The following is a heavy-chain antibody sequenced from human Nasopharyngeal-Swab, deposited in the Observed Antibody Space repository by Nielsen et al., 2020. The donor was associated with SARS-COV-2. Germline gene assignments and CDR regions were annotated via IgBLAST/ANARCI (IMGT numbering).Heavy chain of an antibody. J-gene: IGHJ6*02. Sequence: GGSLRLSCAASGFTFSTYAISWVRQAQGKGLDWVSVIRGREYNTYYADSVKGRFTISRDNSKNTVNLQMNSLRAEDTAIYYCAKDRDSGDDSDDYYHYYGMDVWGQGTTVTVSS. CDR2: IRGREYNT. CDR1: GFTFSTYA. V-gene: IGHV3-23*01. CDR3: AKDRDSGDDSDDYYHYYGMDV. D-gene: IGHD5-12*01.